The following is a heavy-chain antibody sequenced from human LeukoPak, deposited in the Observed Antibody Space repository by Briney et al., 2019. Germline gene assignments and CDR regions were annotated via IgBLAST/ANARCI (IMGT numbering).Heavy chain of an antibody. J-gene: IGHJ4*02. Sequence: ERSLRLSWAASGXTFSNYAMHWVRLAPGKGLEWVTIISDDGNNKYYADSVQGRFTISRDNSKNTLYLQMNSLRVEDTAVYYCAKGDGSFVMDYWGQGTLVTVSS. CDR1: GXTFSNYA. CDR3: AKGDGSFVMDY. D-gene: IGHD3-16*02. V-gene: IGHV3-30-3*01. CDR2: ISDDGNNK.